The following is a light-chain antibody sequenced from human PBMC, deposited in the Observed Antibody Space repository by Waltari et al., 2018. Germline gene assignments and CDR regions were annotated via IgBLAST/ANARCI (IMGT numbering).Light chain of an antibody. Sequence: DIHMTQSPSSLSASVGDRVTITCRASENVNHDLNWYQQKPGKAPKLLIYRTSNLQRGGPSRFSGSGSGTDYNFNISSLQSEDAATYYWQHNYNIPPTFGGGTKVEIK. CDR2: RTS. V-gene: IGKV1-33*01. CDR1: ENVNHD. CDR3: QHNYNIPPT. J-gene: IGKJ4*01.